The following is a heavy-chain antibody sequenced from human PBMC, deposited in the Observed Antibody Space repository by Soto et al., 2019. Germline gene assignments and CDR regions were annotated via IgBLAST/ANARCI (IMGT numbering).Heavy chain of an antibody. CDR1: GGSISSGGYY. CDR3: ARAYFSSSSSWFDP. Sequence: PSETLSLTCTVSGGSISSGGYYWSWIRQHPGKGLEWIGYIYYSGRTYYNPSLHSRVSIAVDTTENQFSLKLTSVTAADTSVYYCARAYFSSSSSWFDPWGRGTLVTVSS. CDR2: IYYSGRT. J-gene: IGHJ5*02. V-gene: IGHV4-31*03. D-gene: IGHD6-6*01.